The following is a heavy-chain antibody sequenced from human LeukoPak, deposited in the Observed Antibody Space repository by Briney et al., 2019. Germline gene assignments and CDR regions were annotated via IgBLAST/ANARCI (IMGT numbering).Heavy chain of an antibody. J-gene: IGHJ4*02. D-gene: IGHD3-22*01. Sequence: SETLSLTCTVSGGSISSYYWSWIRQPAGKGLEWIGRIYTSGSTNYNPSLKSRVTMSVDTSKNQFSLKLSSVTAADTAVYYCAREVPHYYDSSGYYHYLDYWGQGTLVTVSS. V-gene: IGHV4-4*07. CDR3: AREVPHYYDSSGYYHYLDY. CDR1: GGSISSYY. CDR2: IYTSGST.